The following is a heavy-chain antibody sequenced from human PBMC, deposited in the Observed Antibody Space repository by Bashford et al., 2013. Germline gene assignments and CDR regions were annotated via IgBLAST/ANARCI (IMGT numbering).Heavy chain of an antibody. CDR2: ISAYNGNT. D-gene: IGHD3-22*01. Sequence: VASVKVSCKASGYTFTSYGISWVRQAPGQGLEWMGWISAYNGNTNYAQKLQGRVTMTTDTSTSTAYMELRSLRSDDTAVYYCARSMSDDSSGNYAFDIWGQGTMVTVSS. J-gene: IGHJ3*02. V-gene: IGHV1-18*01. CDR3: ARSMSDDSSGNYAFDI. CDR1: GYTFTSYG.